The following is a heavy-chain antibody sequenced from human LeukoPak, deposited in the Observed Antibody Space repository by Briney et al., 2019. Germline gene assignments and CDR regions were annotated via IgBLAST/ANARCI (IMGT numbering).Heavy chain of an antibody. CDR3: AIYDFWSGYYNHYFDY. D-gene: IGHD3-3*01. Sequence: ASVKVSCKASGGTFSSYTISWVRQAPGQGLEWMGIINPSGGSTSYAQKFQGRVTMTRDTSTSTVYMELSSLRSEDTAVYYCAIYDFWSGYYNHYFDYWGQGTLVTVSS. CDR1: GGTFSSYT. V-gene: IGHV1-46*03. CDR2: INPSGGST. J-gene: IGHJ4*02.